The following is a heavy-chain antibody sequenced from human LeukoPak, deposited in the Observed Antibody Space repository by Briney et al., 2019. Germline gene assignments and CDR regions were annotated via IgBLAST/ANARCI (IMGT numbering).Heavy chain of an antibody. CDR1: AYTFTGYY. Sequence: GASVKVSCKASAYTFTGYYMHWVRQAPGQGLEWMGWINPNSGGTNYAQKFQGRVSMTRDTSISTAYMELSRLRSDDTAVYYCARRAVVTPGAFDIWGQGTMVTVSS. CDR3: ARRAVVTPGAFDI. V-gene: IGHV1-2*02. CDR2: INPNSGGT. J-gene: IGHJ3*02. D-gene: IGHD4-23*01.